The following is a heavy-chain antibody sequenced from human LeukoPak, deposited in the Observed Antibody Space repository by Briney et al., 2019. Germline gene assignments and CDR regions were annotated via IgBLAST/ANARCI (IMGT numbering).Heavy chain of an antibody. V-gene: IGHV3-7*01. D-gene: IGHD1-26*01. Sequence: QSGGSLRLSCAASGFTFSSYWMSWVRQAPGKGLEWVANIKQDGSEKYYVDSVKGRFTISRDNAKNSLYLQMNSLRAEDTAVYYCAKDKWELLSDAFDIWGQGTMVTVSS. CDR2: IKQDGSEK. CDR3: AKDKWELLSDAFDI. CDR1: GFTFSSYW. J-gene: IGHJ3*02.